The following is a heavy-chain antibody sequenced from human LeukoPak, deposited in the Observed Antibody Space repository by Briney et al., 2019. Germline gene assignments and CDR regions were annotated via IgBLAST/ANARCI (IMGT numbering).Heavy chain of an antibody. D-gene: IGHD3-22*01. V-gene: IGHV1-18*01. Sequence: ASVKVSCKASVYPFTSYGISWVRQAPGQGREWMGWISAYNGNTNYAQKLKGRVPMPTDTSTSSASVELRSQSCDDWAVYHCEILAPTYYYDSSGYYSTDYWGQGTLVTVSS. CDR2: ISAYNGNT. CDR3: EILAPTYYYDSSGYYSTDY. J-gene: IGHJ4*02. CDR1: VYPFTSYG.